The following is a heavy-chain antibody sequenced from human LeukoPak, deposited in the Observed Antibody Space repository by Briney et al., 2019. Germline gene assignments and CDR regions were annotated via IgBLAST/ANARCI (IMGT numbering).Heavy chain of an antibody. CDR3: ARRLHGSNYGYYFDY. Sequence: ETLSLTCTVSGGSINSSSYYWGWIRQPPGKGLEWVSVIYSGDSTYYADSVKGRFTISRDNSKNTLYLQMNSLRAEDTAVYFCARRLHGSNYGYYFDYWGQGTLVTVSS. V-gene: IGHV3-53*01. D-gene: IGHD5-18*01. CDR2: IYSGDST. J-gene: IGHJ4*02. CDR1: GGSINSSSYY.